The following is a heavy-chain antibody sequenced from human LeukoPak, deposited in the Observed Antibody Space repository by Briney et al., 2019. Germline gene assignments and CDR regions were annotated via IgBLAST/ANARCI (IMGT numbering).Heavy chain of an antibody. CDR3: AKPALTIFGVVIPYFDY. J-gene: IGHJ4*02. Sequence: GGSLRLSCAASGFTFSSYAMSWVRQAPGKGLEWVSAISGSGGSTCYADSVKGRFTISRDNSKNTLYLQMNSLRAEDTAVYYCAKPALTIFGVVIPYFDYWGQGTLVTVSS. CDR1: GFTFSSYA. D-gene: IGHD3-3*01. V-gene: IGHV3-23*01. CDR2: ISGSGGST.